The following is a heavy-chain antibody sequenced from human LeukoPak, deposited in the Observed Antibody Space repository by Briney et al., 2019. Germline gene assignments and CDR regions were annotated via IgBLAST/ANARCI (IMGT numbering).Heavy chain of an antibody. CDR3: ARGTDYYGSGSCYYFDY. CDR1: GGSFSGYY. D-gene: IGHD3-10*01. Sequence: PSETLSLTCAVYGGSFSGYYWSWIRQPPGKGLEWIGEINHSGSTNYNPSLKSRVTTSVDTSKNQFSLKLSSVTAADTAVYYCARGTDYYGSGSCYYFDYWGQGTLVTVSS. CDR2: INHSGST. J-gene: IGHJ4*02. V-gene: IGHV4-34*01.